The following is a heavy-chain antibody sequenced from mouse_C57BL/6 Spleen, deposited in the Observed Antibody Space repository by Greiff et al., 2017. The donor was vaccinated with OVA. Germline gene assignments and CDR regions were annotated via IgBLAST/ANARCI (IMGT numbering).Heavy chain of an antibody. CDR2: IYPGSGST. CDR1: GYTFTSYW. V-gene: IGHV1-55*01. D-gene: IGHD2-4*01. CDR3: AESHYDYEGGAMDY. J-gene: IGHJ4*01. Sequence: VQLQQPGAELVKPGASVMMSCKASGYTFTSYWITWVKQRPGQGLEWIGDIYPGSGSTNYNEKFKSKATLTVDTSSSTAYMQLSSLTSEDSAVYYCAESHYDYEGGAMDYWGQGTSVTVSS.